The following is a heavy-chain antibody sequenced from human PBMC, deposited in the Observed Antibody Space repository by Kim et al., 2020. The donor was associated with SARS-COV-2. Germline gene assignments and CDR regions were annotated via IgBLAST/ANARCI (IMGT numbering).Heavy chain of an antibody. CDR3: AKDASIMITFGGAFDY. Sequence: GGSLRLSCAASGFTFSIYGMHWVRQAPGKGLEWVAVISYDGSNKYYADSVKGRFTISRDNSKNTLYLQVNSLRAEDTAVYYCAKDASIMITFGGAFDYWG. J-gene: IGHJ4*01. D-gene: IGHD3-16*01. V-gene: IGHV3-30*18. CDR2: ISYDGSNK. CDR1: GFTFSIYG.